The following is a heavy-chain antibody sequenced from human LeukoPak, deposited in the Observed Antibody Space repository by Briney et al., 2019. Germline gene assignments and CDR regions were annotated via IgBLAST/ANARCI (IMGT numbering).Heavy chain of an antibody. CDR1: GGSISSSSYY. V-gene: IGHV4-39*01. J-gene: IGHJ3*02. CDR3: ASTAVGATRGGAFDI. D-gene: IGHD1-26*01. Sequence: SETLSLTCTASGGSISSSSYYWGWIRQPPGKGLEWIGSIYYSGSTYYNPSLKSRVTISVDTSKNQFSLKLSSVTAADTAVYYCASTAVGATRGGAFDIWGQGTMVTVSS. CDR2: IYYSGST.